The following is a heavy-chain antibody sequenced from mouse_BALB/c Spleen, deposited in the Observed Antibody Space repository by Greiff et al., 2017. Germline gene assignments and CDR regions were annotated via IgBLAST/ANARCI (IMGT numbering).Heavy chain of an antibody. CDR2: ISYSGST. CDR1: GYLITSDYA. Sequence: EVKLMESGPGLVKPSQSLSLTCTVTGYLITSDYAWNWIRQFPGNKLEWMGYISYSGSTSYNPSLKSRISITRDTSKNQFFLQLNSVTTEDTATYYCARGGYDGFAYWGQGTLVTVSA. CDR3: ARGGYDGFAY. D-gene: IGHD2-14*01. V-gene: IGHV3-2*02. J-gene: IGHJ3*01.